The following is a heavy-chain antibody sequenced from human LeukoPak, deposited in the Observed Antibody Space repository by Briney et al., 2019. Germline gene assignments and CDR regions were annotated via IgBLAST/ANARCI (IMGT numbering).Heavy chain of an antibody. CDR1: GGSFSGYY. CDR3: ARGNYDSSGYYVDY. Sequence: SETLSLTCAVYGGSFSGYYWNWIRQPPGKGLEWIGEINHSGSTNYNPSLKSRVTISVDTSKNQFSLKLSSVTAADTAVYYCARGNYDSSGYYVDYWGQGTLVTVSS. J-gene: IGHJ4*02. CDR2: INHSGST. V-gene: IGHV4-34*01. D-gene: IGHD3-22*01.